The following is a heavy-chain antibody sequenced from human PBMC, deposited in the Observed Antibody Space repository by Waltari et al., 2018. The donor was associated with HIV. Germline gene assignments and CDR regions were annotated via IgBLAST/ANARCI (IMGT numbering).Heavy chain of an antibody. CDR1: SYS. CDR2: ISSSSTTI. D-gene: IGHD3-9*01. J-gene: IGHJ6*02. CDR3: ARYDIYYYYGMDV. Sequence: SYSMNWVRQAPGKGLEWVSYISSSSTTIYYADSVKGRFTISRDNAENSLYLQMKSLRAEDTAVYYCARYDIYYYYGMDVWGQGTTVTVSS. V-gene: IGHV3-48*01.